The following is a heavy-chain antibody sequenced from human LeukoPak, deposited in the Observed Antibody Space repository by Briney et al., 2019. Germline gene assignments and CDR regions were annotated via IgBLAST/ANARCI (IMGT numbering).Heavy chain of an antibody. J-gene: IGHJ6*02. D-gene: IGHD3-10*01. CDR2: IRSKAYGGTT. Sequence: PGGSLRLSCTAPGFTFGDYAMSWVRQAPGKGLEWVGFIRSKAYGGTTEYAASVKGRFTISRDDSKSIAYLQMNSLKTEDTAVYYCTRDALTMVRGVIDFYYYGMDVWGQGTTVTVSS. CDR3: TRDALTMVRGVIDFYYYGMDV. V-gene: IGHV3-49*04. CDR1: GFTFGDYA.